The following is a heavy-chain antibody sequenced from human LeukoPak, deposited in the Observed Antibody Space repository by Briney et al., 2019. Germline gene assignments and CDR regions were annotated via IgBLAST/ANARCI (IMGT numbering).Heavy chain of an antibody. D-gene: IGHD3-3*01. Sequence: SETLSLTCTVSGGSISSYYWSWIRQPPGKGLEWIGYIYYSGSTNYNPSLKSRVTMSVDTSKNQFSLKLSSMTAADTAVYYCVRGDFWSGFYNYWGQGTLVTVSS. CDR2: IYYSGST. J-gene: IGHJ4*02. CDR1: GGSISSYY. V-gene: IGHV4-59*12. CDR3: VRGDFWSGFYNY.